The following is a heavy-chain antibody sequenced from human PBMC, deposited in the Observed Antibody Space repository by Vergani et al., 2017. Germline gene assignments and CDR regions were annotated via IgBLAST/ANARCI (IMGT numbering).Heavy chain of an antibody. Sequence: EVQLLESGGGLVQPGGSLRLSCAASGFTFSSYALSWVRQAPGKGLEWVSAISGSGGSKYDADCVKGGFTIYRDNSKNTLYLQMNSLGAEDTAVYYCAKDVRDGYKEYYFDYWGQGTLVTVSS. CDR2: ISGSGGSK. D-gene: IGHD5-24*01. V-gene: IGHV3-23*01. CDR3: AKDVRDGYKEYYFDY. J-gene: IGHJ4*02. CDR1: GFTFSSYA.